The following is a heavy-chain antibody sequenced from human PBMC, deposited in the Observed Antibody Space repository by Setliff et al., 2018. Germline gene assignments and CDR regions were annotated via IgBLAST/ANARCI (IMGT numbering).Heavy chain of an antibody. CDR2: IYYSGHI. CDR1: GGSISSDSYY. Sequence: SETLSLTCTVSGGSISSDSYYWGWTRQPPGKGLEWIGSIYYSGHIYYNPSLKSRVTMSVDTSKNQFSLKRRSVTAADTAIYYCARHVDCSGGRCYSLSNWFDPWGPGTLVTVSS. J-gene: IGHJ5*02. D-gene: IGHD2-15*01. CDR3: ARHVDCSGGRCYSLSNWFDP. V-gene: IGHV4-39*01.